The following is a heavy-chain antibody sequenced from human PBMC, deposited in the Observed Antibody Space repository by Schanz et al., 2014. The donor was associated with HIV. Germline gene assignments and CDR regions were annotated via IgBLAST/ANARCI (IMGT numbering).Heavy chain of an antibody. CDR3: ARQGEDSVAARWFSGVDV. V-gene: IGHV4-34*01. J-gene: IGHJ6*02. CDR1: GGSFSGYF. Sequence: QVQLQQWGAGLLKPSETLSLTCAVYGGSFSGYFWAWIRQPPGKGLEWIGEINHSGSTNYNPSLKSRVTISVDTSKNHFSLELTSVTAADTAVYYCARQGEDSVAARWFSGVDVWGQGTTVSVS. D-gene: IGHD6-6*01. CDR2: INHSGST.